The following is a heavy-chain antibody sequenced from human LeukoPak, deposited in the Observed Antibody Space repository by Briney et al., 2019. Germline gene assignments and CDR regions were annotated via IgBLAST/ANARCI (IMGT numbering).Heavy chain of an antibody. CDR2: MNPNSGNT. D-gene: IGHD3-22*01. J-gene: IGHJ4*02. CDR1: GYTFTSYD. Sequence: GSVKVSCQASGYTFTSYDINWVRQATGQGLEWMGWMNPNSGNTGYAQKFQGRVTMTRNTSISTAYMELSSLRSDDTAVYYCARVYYDSSGFIDYWSQGTLVTVSS. CDR3: ARVYYDSSGFIDY. V-gene: IGHV1-8*01.